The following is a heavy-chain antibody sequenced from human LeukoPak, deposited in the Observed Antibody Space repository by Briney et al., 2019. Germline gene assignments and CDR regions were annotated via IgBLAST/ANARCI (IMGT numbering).Heavy chain of an antibody. D-gene: IGHD2-8*01. Sequence: ASVKVSCKASGYTFTSHYMHWVRQAPGQGLEWMGIINPSGGSTSYAQKFQGRVTMTRDTSTSTVYMELSSLRSEDTAVYYCARDTGNGYFDYWGQGTLVTVSS. CDR3: ARDTGNGYFDY. CDR2: INPSGGST. V-gene: IGHV1-46*01. CDR1: GYTFTSHY. J-gene: IGHJ4*02.